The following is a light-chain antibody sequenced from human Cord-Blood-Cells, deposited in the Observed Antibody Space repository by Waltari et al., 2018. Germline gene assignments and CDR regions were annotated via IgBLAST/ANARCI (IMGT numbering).Light chain of an antibody. V-gene: IGLV2-11*01. CDR3: CSYAGSYTV. CDR2: DVS. J-gene: IGLJ3*02. CDR1: SSDVVGYNY. Sequence: QSALTQPRSVSGSPGQSVTISCTGTSSDVVGYNYVSWYQQHPGKAPKLMIYDVSKRPSGFPDRCPGSKSGNTATLTISGLQAEDEADYYCCSYAGSYTVFGGGTKLTVL.